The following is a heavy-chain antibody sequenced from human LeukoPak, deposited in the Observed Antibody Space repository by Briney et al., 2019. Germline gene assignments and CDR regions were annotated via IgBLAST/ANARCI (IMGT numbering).Heavy chain of an antibody. CDR3: AREFRTTTWSFDAFDL. D-gene: IGHD1/OR15-1a*01. CDR1: EYTFTDYY. J-gene: IGHJ3*01. Sequence: GASVKVSCKASEYTFTDYYMHWVRQAPGQGLDWVGWINPTSGATNYAQKFQGRVTMTSDTSNNTSYMELSRLRSDDTAVYYCAREFRTTTWSFDAFDLWGQGTMVTVSS. CDR2: INPTSGAT. V-gene: IGHV1-2*02.